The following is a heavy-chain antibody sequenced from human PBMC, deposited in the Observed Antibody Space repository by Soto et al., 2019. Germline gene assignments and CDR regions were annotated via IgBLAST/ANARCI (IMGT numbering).Heavy chain of an antibody. D-gene: IGHD3-10*01. CDR3: ARDSGYGSRASVNHYLDY. V-gene: IGHV3-7*01. Sequence: PGGSLRLSCAASGVTVGSYWMSWVRQAPGKGQEWLATIKRDASEKKYVDSVKGRFTTSSENAKNALYLQMDSLRAEATVVYYCARDSGYGSRASVNHYLDYWGQGTLVTVSS. J-gene: IGHJ4*01. CDR1: GVTVGSYW. CDR2: IKRDASEK.